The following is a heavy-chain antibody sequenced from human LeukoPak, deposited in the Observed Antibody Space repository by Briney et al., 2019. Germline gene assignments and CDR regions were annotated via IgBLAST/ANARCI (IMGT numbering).Heavy chain of an antibody. V-gene: IGHV3-15*01. CDR1: GFTFGDYA. D-gene: IGHD5-18*01. J-gene: IGHJ4*02. CDR2: IKGKTDGGTT. Sequence: PGGSLRLSCTASGFTFGDYAMSWVRQAPGKGLEWVGDIKGKTDGGTTDYAAPVQGRFTISRDDSKNTLFLQMNSLKTEDTAVYYCTTGTWIQLWLADYWGQGTLVTVSS. CDR3: TTGTWIQLWLADY.